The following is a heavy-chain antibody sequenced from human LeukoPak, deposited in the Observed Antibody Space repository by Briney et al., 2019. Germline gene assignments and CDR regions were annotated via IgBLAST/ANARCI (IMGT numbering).Heavy chain of an antibody. V-gene: IGHV3-48*03. CDR1: GFTFSSYE. D-gene: IGHD3-9*01. CDR2: ISSSGSTI. CDR3: ARGAYGISDI. J-gene: IGHJ3*02. Sequence: PGGSPRLSCAASGFTFSSYELNWVRQAPGKGLEWVSYISSSGSTIYYADSVKGRFTISRDNAKNSLYLQMNSLRAEDTAVYYCARGAYGISDIWGQGTMVTVSS.